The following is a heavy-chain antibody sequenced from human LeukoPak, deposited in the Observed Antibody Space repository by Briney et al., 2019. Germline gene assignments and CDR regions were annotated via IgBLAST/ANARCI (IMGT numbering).Heavy chain of an antibody. CDR1: GFTFSNAW. J-gene: IGHJ6*03. V-gene: IGHV3-15*01. Sequence: PGGSLRLSCAASGFTFSNAWMSWVRQAPGKGLEWVGRIKSKTDGGTTDYAAPVKGRFTISRDDSKNTLYLQMNSLKTEDTAVYYCTTEGNYGHYYYYYMDVWGKGTTVTISS. CDR3: TTEGNYGHYYYYYMDV. CDR2: IKSKTDGGTT. D-gene: IGHD1-7*01.